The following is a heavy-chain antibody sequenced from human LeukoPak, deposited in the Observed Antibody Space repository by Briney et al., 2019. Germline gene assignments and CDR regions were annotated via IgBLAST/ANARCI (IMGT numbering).Heavy chain of an antibody. CDR2: ISWDGGST. CDR1: GFTFDDYT. V-gene: IGHV3-43*01. CDR3: ARESSVVAATLGDYY. Sequence: PGGSLRLSCAASGFTFDDYTMHWVRQAPGKGLEWVSLISWDGGSTYYADSVKGRFTISRDNAKNSLYLQMNSLRAEDTAVYYCARESSVVAATLGDYYWGQGTLVTVSS. D-gene: IGHD2-15*01. J-gene: IGHJ4*02.